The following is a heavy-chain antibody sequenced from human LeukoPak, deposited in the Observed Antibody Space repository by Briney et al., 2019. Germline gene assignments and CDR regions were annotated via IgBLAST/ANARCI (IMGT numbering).Heavy chain of an antibody. CDR1: GFTFSSYG. Sequence: GGSLRLSCAASGFTFSSYGMHWVRQAPGKGLEWVAVIWYDGSNKYYVDSVKGRFTISRDNSKNTLYLQMNSLRAEDTAVYYCASQFSGSYPTWGQGTLVTVSS. CDR3: ASQFSGSYPT. CDR2: IWYDGSNK. V-gene: IGHV3-33*01. D-gene: IGHD1-26*01. J-gene: IGHJ5*02.